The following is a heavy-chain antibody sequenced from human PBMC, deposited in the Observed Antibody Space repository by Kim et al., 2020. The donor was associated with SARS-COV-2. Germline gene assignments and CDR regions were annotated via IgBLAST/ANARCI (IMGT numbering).Heavy chain of an antibody. J-gene: IGHJ4*02. CDR3: ARDYDSSGYYLYH. Sequence: SEKGRFTISREKSKNTLYLQMSGLRAEDTAVYFCARDYDSSGYYLYHWGQGTLVTVSS. V-gene: IGHV3-30*07. D-gene: IGHD3-22*01.